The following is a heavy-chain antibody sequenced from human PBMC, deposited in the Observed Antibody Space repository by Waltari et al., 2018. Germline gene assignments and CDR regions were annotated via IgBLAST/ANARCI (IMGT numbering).Heavy chain of an antibody. CDR2: INRGATI. D-gene: IGHD4-4*01. CDR1: GFDSSNQW. J-gene: IGHJ4*02. V-gene: IGHV3-74*01. CDR3: VRGPSVDYSHPVPFDL. Sequence: EVRLVESGGGLVQPGESLTLSCAASGFDSSNQWISWVRQFPGKGPMWVARINRGATIGYDDAVRDRFTIFRDSSTNTVSLQMRSLTVEDTALYYCVRGPSVDYSHPVPFDLWGQGTLVTVSS.